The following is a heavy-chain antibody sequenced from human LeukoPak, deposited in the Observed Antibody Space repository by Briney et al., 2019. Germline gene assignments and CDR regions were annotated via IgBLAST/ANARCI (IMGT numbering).Heavy chain of an antibody. J-gene: IGHJ4*02. D-gene: IGHD3-9*01. Sequence: PGGSLRLSCAASGFTVSSNYMSWVRQAPGKGLEWVSVIYSGGSTYYADSVKGRFTISRDNSKNTLYLQMNSLRAEDTAVYYCANLVLRYFDLPLPGNDYWGQGTLVTVSS. V-gene: IGHV3-53*01. CDR3: ANLVLRYFDLPLPGNDY. CDR1: GFTVSSNY. CDR2: IYSGGST.